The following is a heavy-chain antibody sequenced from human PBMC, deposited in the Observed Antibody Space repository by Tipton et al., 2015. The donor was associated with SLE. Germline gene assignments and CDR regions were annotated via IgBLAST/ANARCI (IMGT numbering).Heavy chain of an antibody. Sequence: SLRLSCAASGFTFSSYNMNWVRQAPGKGLEWVSSISSSSSYIYYADSVKGRFTISRDNAKNSLYLQMNSLRAEETAVYYCARDTSSYYDSSGYPFDYWGQGTLVTVSS. CDR3: ARDTSSYYDSSGYPFDY. D-gene: IGHD3-22*01. CDR2: ISSSSSYI. V-gene: IGHV3-21*01. J-gene: IGHJ4*02. CDR1: GFTFSSYN.